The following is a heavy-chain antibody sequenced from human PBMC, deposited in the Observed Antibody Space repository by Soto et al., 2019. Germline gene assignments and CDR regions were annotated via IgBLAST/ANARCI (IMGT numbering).Heavy chain of an antibody. V-gene: IGHV3-33*01. Sequence: GGSLRLSCAASGFTFSSYGMHWVRQAPGKGLEWVAVIWYDGSNKYYADSVKGRFTISRDNSKNTLYLQMNSLRAEDTAVYYCARDQGSFGELHKIDYWGQGTLVTVSS. CDR3: ARDQGSFGELHKIDY. CDR1: GFTFSSYG. D-gene: IGHD3-10*01. CDR2: IWYDGSNK. J-gene: IGHJ4*02.